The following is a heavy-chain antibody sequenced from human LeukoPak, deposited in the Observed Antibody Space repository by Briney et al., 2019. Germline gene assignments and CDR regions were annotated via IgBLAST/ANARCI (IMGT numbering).Heavy chain of an antibody. D-gene: IGHD3-16*02. CDR1: GFTFSNAW. J-gene: IGHJ4*02. CDR2: IKSKTDGGTT. Sequence: PGGSLRLSCAASGFTFSNAWMSWVRQAPGKGLEWVGRIKSKTDGGTTDYAAPVKGRFTTSRDDSKNTLYLQMNSLKTEDTAVYYCTTDDPICRDDYVWGSYRYTCSFFDYWGQGTLVTVSS. V-gene: IGHV3-15*01. CDR3: TTDDPICRDDYVWGSYRYTCSFFDY.